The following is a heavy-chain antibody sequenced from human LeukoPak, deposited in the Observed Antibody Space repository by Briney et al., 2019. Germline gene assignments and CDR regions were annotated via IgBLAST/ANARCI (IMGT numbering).Heavy chain of an antibody. J-gene: IGHJ2*01. V-gene: IGHV4-34*01. Sequence: SETLSLTCAVYGGSFSGYYWSWIRQPPGKGLEWIGEVNHSGSTKYSPSLKSRVTISVDTSKNQFSLKLSSVTAADTAVYYCARLRGRGVIWRGWYFDLWGRGTLVTVSS. D-gene: IGHD3-10*01. CDR1: GGSFSGYY. CDR3: ARLRGRGVIWRGWYFDL. CDR2: VNHSGST.